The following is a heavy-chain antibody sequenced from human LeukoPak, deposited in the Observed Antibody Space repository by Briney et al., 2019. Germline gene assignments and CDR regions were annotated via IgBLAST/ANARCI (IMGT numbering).Heavy chain of an antibody. CDR3: ARDSCSSTSCRRKFDN. J-gene: IGHJ4*02. V-gene: IGHV4-39*07. CDR2: IYYSGST. D-gene: IGHD2-2*01. Sequence: SETLSLTCTVSGGSISRSSYYWGWIRQPPGKGLEWIGSIYYSGSTYYNPSLKSRVTISVETSKIQFSLKLSSVTAADSAVYYCARDSCSSTSCRRKFDNWGQGTLVTVSS. CDR1: GGSISRSSYY.